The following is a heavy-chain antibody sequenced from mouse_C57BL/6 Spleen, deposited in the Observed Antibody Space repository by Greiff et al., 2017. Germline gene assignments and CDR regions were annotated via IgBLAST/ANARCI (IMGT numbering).Heavy chain of an antibody. CDR1: GYSITSGYY. Sequence: VQLQQSGPGLVKPSQSLSLTCSVTGYSITSGYYWNWIRQFPGNKLEWMGYISYDGSNNYNPSLKNRISITRDTSKNQFFLKLNSVTTEDTATYYCARDYYGSSSGGLDYWGQGTTLTVSS. V-gene: IGHV3-6*01. D-gene: IGHD1-1*01. J-gene: IGHJ2*01. CDR3: ARDYYGSSSGGLDY. CDR2: ISYDGSN.